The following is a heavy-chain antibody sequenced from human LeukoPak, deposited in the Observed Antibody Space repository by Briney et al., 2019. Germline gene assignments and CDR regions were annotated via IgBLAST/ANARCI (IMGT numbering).Heavy chain of an antibody. D-gene: IGHD6-13*01. CDR3: ARGTGYSSSWYTYNWFDP. CDR2: IYYSGST. V-gene: IGHV4-39*01. CDR1: GGSISSSSYY. J-gene: IGHJ5*02. Sequence: SETLSLTCTVSGGSISSSSYYWGWIRQPPGKGLEWIGSIYYSGSTYYNPSLKSRVTISVDTSKNQLSLKLSSVTAADTAVYYCARGTGYSSSWYTYNWFDPWGQGTLVTVSS.